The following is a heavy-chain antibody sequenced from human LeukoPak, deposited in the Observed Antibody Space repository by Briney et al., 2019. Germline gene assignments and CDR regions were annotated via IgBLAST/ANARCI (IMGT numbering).Heavy chain of an antibody. J-gene: IGHJ4*02. D-gene: IGHD3-3*01. Sequence: GASVTVSCKASGYTFSSYDSNWVRQAPGQGLEWMGWMNPNGGNTGYAQKFQGRVTMTRNTSISKAYMELSSLRSEDTAVYYCARGWYRGTIFGVVIIGTHSDYWGQGTLVTVSS. CDR1: GYTFSSYD. V-gene: IGHV1-8*01. CDR3: ARGWYRGTIFGVVIIGTHSDY. CDR2: MNPNGGNT.